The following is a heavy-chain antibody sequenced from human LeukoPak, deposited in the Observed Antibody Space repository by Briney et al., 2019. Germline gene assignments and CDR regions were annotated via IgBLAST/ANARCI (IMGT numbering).Heavy chain of an antibody. CDR2: IKSKTDGGTT. D-gene: IGHD2-2*01. CDR1: GFTFSNAW. V-gene: IGHV3-15*01. Sequence: GGSLRLSCAASGFTFSNAWMSWVRQAPGKGLEWVSRIKSKTDGGTTDYAAPVKGRFTISRDDSKNTLYLQMNSLKTEDTAVYYCTTDEYQHDRGGYYYYMDVWGKGTTVTVSS. J-gene: IGHJ6*03. CDR3: TTDEYQHDRGGYYYYMDV.